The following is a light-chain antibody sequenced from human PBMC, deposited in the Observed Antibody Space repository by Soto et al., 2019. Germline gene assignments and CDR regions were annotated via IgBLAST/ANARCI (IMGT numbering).Light chain of an antibody. CDR3: SSFGGSSTR. Sequence: QSVLTQPASVSGSPGQSITISCTGTSSDVGGSNYVSWYQQHPGEAPKLMIYDVSYRPSGISNRFSGSKSGNTASLTISRLQAEDEAYYFCSSFGGSSTRFGGGTKLTVL. V-gene: IGLV2-14*01. J-gene: IGLJ2*01. CDR1: SSDVGGSNY. CDR2: DVS.